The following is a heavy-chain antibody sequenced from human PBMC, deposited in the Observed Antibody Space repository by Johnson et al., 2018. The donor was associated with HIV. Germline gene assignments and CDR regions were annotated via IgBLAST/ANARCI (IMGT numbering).Heavy chain of an antibody. CDR2: INWNGGST. CDR1: GFTFDDYG. Sequence: VQLVESGGGVVRPGGSLRLSCAASGFTFDDYGMSWVRQSPGKGLEWVSGINWNGGSTGYADSVKGRFTISRDNAKNSLYLQMNSLRAEDTALYYCERGVLRGFRELSSLSGACDIWVQGTRVTISS. J-gene: IGHJ3*02. D-gene: IGHD3-10*01. V-gene: IGHV3-20*04. CDR3: ERGVLRGFRELSSLSGACDI.